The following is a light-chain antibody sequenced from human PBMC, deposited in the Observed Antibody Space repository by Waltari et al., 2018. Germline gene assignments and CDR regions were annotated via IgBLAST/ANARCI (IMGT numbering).Light chain of an antibody. CDR1: SRDVGGYNS. CDR3: SSYTTSFTLV. Sequence: QSALTQPASVSGSPGQSIPISCTGTSRDVGGYNSVSWYQQHPAKAPKLMISDVSNRPSGISNRFSGSKSGNTASLTISGLQAEDEAHYYCSSYTTSFTLVFGGGTKLTVL. V-gene: IGLV2-14*03. J-gene: IGLJ2*01. CDR2: DVS.